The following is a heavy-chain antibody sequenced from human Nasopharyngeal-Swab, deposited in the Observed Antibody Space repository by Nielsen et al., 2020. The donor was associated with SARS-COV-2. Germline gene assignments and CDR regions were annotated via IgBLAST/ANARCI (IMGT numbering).Heavy chain of an antibody. CDR3: ARFRGTINSSDY. Sequence: GESLKISCSASGFTFTTSGMHWVRQAPGKGLEWLAMIWHDGSKKYYADSVEGRFTILRDNSNNTLYLQMTSLQPDDTAIYYCARFRGTINSSDYWGQGTLVIVSS. V-gene: IGHV3-33*01. CDR1: GFTFTTSG. CDR2: IWHDGSKK. J-gene: IGHJ4*02. D-gene: IGHD1-26*01.